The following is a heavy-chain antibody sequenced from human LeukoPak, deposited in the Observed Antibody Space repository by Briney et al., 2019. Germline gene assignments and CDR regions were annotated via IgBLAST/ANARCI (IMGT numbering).Heavy chain of an antibody. CDR2: IYHSGSP. CDR3: ARSLYSSSSTAFDI. D-gene: IGHD6-6*01. V-gene: IGHV4-38-2*02. CDR1: GYSINSAYY. Sequence: SETLSLTCTVSGYSINSAYYWGWIRQPPGKGLEWIGSIYHSGSPDYNPSLKSRVTISVDTSKNQFSLKLSSVTAADTAVYYCARSLYSSSSTAFDIWGQGTMVTVSS. J-gene: IGHJ3*02.